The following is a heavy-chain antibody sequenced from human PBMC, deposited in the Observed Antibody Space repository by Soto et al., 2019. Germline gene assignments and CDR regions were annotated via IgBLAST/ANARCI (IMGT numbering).Heavy chain of an antibody. CDR1: GDSSTTYY. CDR3: ARSFCADAVSCNWFDP. CDR2: INYSGRT. Sequence: QVLLQESAPGLVKASETLSLTCSVSGDSSTTYYWGWIRQPPGKGLECIGYINYSGRTKHNPSLQSRLTISVDTSKNQFSLKLSSVTAADTAVYYCARSFCADAVSCNWFDPWGQGTLVTVSS. J-gene: IGHJ5*02. V-gene: IGHV4-59*01. D-gene: IGHD2-21*01.